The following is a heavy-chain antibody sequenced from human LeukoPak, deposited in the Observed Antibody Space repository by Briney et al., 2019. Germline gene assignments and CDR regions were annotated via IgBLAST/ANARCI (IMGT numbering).Heavy chain of an antibody. J-gene: IGHJ4*02. CDR3: ARAPDCSGGRCYIRFDY. Sequence: ASVKGSCKASVYTFTGYYMHWVRQAPGQGLEWMGWVNPNSGGTNYAQKFQGRVNMTRDTSISTAYMELSRLRSDDTAVYYCARAPDCSGGRCYIRFDYWGQGTLVTVSS. CDR2: VNPNSGGT. D-gene: IGHD2-15*01. V-gene: IGHV1-2*02. CDR1: VYTFTGYY.